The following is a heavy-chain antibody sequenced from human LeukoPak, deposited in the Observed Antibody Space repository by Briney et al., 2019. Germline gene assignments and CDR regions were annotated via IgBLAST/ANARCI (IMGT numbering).Heavy chain of an antibody. V-gene: IGHV1-69*04. D-gene: IGHD6-19*01. Sequence: SVKVSCKASGGTFSSYAISWLRQAPGQGLEWMGRIIPILGIANYAQKFQGRVTITADKSTSTAYMELSSLRSDDTAVYYCQVGGAVAGTFDYWGQGTLVTVSS. CDR3: QVGGAVAGTFDY. J-gene: IGHJ4*02. CDR2: IIPILGIA. CDR1: GGTFSSYA.